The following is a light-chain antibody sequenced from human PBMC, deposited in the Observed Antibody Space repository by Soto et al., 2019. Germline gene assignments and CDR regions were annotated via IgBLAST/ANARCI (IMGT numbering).Light chain of an antibody. CDR2: DVS. J-gene: IGLJ3*02. Sequence: QSALTQPASVSGSPGQSITISCTGTSSDVGGYNYVSWYQQHPGKAPKLMIYDVSNRPSGISNRFSGSKSGNTASLTISGLHTEDEADYYCSSYTSTNTWVFGGGTKLTVL. CDR1: SSDVGGYNY. V-gene: IGLV2-14*01. CDR3: SSYTSTNTWV.